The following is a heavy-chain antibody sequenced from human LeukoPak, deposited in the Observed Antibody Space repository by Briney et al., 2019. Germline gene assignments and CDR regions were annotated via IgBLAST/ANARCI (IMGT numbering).Heavy chain of an antibody. CDR3: AKRGPSTVTYNYYFDY. J-gene: IGHJ4*02. D-gene: IGHD4-17*01. Sequence: PGGSLRLSCAASGFTFSSYAMSWVRQAPGKGLEWDSAISGSGGSTYYADSVKGRFTISRDNSKNTLYLQMNSLRAEDTAVYYCAKRGPSTVTYNYYFDYWGQGTLVTVSS. V-gene: IGHV3-23*01. CDR2: ISGSGGST. CDR1: GFTFSSYA.